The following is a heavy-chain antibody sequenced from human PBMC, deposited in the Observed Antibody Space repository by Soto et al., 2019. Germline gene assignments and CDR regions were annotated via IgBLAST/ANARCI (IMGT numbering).Heavy chain of an antibody. J-gene: IGHJ6*02. Sequence: PSETLSLTCAVYGGSFSGYYWSWIRQPPGKGLEWIGYIYYSGSTNYNPSLKSRVTISVDTSKNHFSLNLTSVTAADTAVYYSVATTMAYYYGMDVWGQGTTVTVSS. D-gene: IGHD5-12*01. CDR3: VATTMAYYYGMDV. CDR1: GGSFSGYY. CDR2: IYYSGST. V-gene: IGHV4-34*11.